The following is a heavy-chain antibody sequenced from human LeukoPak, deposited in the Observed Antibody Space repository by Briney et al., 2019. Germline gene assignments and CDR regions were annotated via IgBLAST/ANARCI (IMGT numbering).Heavy chain of an antibody. CDR3: AKGPTYSSSSLFDY. Sequence: GGSLRLSCAASGFTFHDYAMHWVRQAPGKGLEWVSGISWNGGTIDYADSVKGRFTISRDNAKNSLYLQMNSLRAEGMALYYCAKGPTYSSSSLFDYWGQGILVAVSS. CDR2: ISWNGGTI. J-gene: IGHJ4*02. CDR1: GFTFHDYA. D-gene: IGHD6-6*01. V-gene: IGHV3-9*03.